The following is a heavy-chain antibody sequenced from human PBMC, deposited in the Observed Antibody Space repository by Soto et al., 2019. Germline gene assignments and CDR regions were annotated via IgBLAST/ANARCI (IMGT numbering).Heavy chain of an antibody. CDR2: FDPEDGET. V-gene: IGHV1-24*01. J-gene: IGHJ5*02. D-gene: IGHD3-10*01. Sequence: GASVKVSCKVSGYTLTDLSMHWVRQAPGKGLEWMGGFDPEDGETIYAQKFQGRVTMTEDTSTDTAYMELSSLRSDDTAVYYCARVGYYGSGDWFDPWGQGTLVTVSS. CDR1: GYTLTDLS. CDR3: ARVGYYGSGDWFDP.